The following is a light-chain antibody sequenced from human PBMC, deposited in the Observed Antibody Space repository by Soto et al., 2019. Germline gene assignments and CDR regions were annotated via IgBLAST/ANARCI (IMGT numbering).Light chain of an antibody. CDR1: QGIRSY. CDR2: LAS. V-gene: IGKV1-9*01. CDR3: QQYNTYWT. J-gene: IGKJ1*01. Sequence: DIQLTQSPASLSASVGDRVTITCRASQGIRSYLAWYQQKPGKAPKLLIFLASTLQSGVPSRFSGSGSGTDFSLTINSLQPEDVATYYCQQYNTYWTFGQGTKVDIK.